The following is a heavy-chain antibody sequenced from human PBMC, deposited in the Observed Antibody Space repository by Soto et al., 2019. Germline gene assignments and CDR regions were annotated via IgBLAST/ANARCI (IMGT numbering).Heavy chain of an antibody. J-gene: IGHJ6*02. CDR1: GGSFSCYY. V-gene: IGHV4-34*01. D-gene: IGHD3-3*01. CDR3: AGRGLTIFGVTYYYYYYGMDV. CDR2: INHSGST. Sequence: PSETLSLTCAVYGGSFSCYYWSWIRQPPGKGLEWIGEINHSGSTNYNPSLKSRVTISVDTSKNQFSLKLSSVTAADTAVYYCAGRGLTIFGVTYYYYYYGMDVWGQGTTVTVSS.